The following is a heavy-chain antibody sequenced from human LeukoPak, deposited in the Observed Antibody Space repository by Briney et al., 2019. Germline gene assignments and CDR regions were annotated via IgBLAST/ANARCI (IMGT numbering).Heavy chain of an antibody. D-gene: IGHD1-26*01. Sequence: ASVKVSCKASGYTFTSYYMHWVRQAPGQGLEWMGIINPSGGSTSYAQKFQGRVTMTRDTSTGTVYMELSSLRSEDTAVYYCARDAHQYSGSYSSFDYWGQGTLVTVSS. CDR2: INPSGGST. CDR3: ARDAHQYSGSYSSFDY. CDR1: GYTFTSYY. V-gene: IGHV1-46*01. J-gene: IGHJ4*02.